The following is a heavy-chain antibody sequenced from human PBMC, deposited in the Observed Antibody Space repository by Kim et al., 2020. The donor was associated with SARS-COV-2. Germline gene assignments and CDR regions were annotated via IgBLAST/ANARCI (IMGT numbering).Heavy chain of an antibody. CDR3: ARAGVVPAAQISPLWEGDYYYGMDV. Sequence: GGSLRLSCAASGFTFSSYSMNWVRQAPGKGLEWVSYISSSSSTIYYADSVKGRFTISRDNAKNSLYLQMNSLRDEDTAVYYCARAGVVPAAQISPLWEGDYYYGMDVWGQGTTVTVSS. V-gene: IGHV3-48*02. J-gene: IGHJ6*02. D-gene: IGHD2-2*01. CDR2: ISSSSSTI. CDR1: GFTFSSYS.